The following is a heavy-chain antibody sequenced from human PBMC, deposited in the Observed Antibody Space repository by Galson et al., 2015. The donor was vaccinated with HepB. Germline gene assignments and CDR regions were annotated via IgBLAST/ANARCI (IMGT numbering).Heavy chain of an antibody. D-gene: IGHD3-10*01. CDR3: ARDLFPTHSGSGSYFRPLYYYYYGMDV. Sequence: SVKVSCKASGYTFTSYYMHWVRQAPGQGLEWMGIINPSGGSTSYAQKFQGRVTMTRDTSTSTVYMELSSLRSEDTAVYYCARDLFPTHSGSGSYFRPLYYYYYGMDVWGQGTTVTVSS. J-gene: IGHJ6*02. CDR2: INPSGGST. CDR1: GYTFTSYY. V-gene: IGHV1-46*01.